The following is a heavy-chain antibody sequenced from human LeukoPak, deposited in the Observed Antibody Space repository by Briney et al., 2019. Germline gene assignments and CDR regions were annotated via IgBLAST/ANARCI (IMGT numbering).Heavy chain of an antibody. J-gene: IGHJ5*02. CDR2: IYYSGST. Sequence: SETLSLTCTVSGGSISSGDYYWSWIRQPPGKGLEWIGYIYYSGSTYYNPSLKSRVTISVDTSKNQFSLKLSSVTAADTAVYYCARAPKVPAAMKSWFDPWGQGTLVTVSS. CDR3: ARAPKVPAAMKSWFDP. V-gene: IGHV4-30-4*08. D-gene: IGHD2-2*01. CDR1: GGSISSGDYY.